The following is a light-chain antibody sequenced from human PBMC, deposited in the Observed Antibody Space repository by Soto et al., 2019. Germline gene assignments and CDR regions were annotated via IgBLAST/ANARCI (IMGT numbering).Light chain of an antibody. CDR2: DAS. V-gene: IGKV3-20*01. CDR1: QGVSSRS. CDR3: QQYGSSPLT. J-gene: IGKJ4*01. Sequence: EIVLTQSPGTLSLSPGEGATLSCRASQGVSSRSLVWYQQKSGQAPRLLIYDASSRAPGIPDRFSGSGSGTDFTLTISRLEPEDFAVYCCQQYGSSPLTFGGGTKVEIK.